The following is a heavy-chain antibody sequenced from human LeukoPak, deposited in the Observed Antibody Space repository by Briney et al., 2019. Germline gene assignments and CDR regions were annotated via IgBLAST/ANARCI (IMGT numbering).Heavy chain of an antibody. D-gene: IGHD2-15*01. CDR3: ATGYCSGGSCPYYYYMDV. CDR2: INGDGGST. CDR1: GFTFGSYW. V-gene: IGHV3-74*01. Sequence: GGSLRLSCAASGFTFGSYWIHWVRHAPGKGLVWVSRINGDGGSTSYADSVKGRFTISRDNAKNTLYLQMNSPRAEDTAVYYCATGYCSGGSCPYYYYMDVWGKGTTVTISS. J-gene: IGHJ6*03.